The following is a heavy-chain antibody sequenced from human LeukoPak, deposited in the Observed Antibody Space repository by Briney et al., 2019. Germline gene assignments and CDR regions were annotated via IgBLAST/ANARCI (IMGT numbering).Heavy chain of an antibody. V-gene: IGHV3-23*01. Sequence: GGSLRLSCAASGFTFSSYAMSWVRQAPGKGLEWVSGISDSGATTYYADSVKGRFTVSRDNSKKTLYLQTNSLRAEDTVVYYCARQLWSPYYFDYWGQGTLVTVSS. J-gene: IGHJ4*02. CDR1: GFTFSSYA. CDR2: ISDSGATT. CDR3: ARQLWSPYYFDY. D-gene: IGHD5-24*01.